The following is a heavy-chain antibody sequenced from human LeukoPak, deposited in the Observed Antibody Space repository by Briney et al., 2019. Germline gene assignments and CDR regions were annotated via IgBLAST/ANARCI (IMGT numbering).Heavy chain of an antibody. J-gene: IGHJ4*02. CDR1: GGSISTYY. CDR3: ARGGSWYKYFDY. Sequence: SETLSLTCTVSGGSISTYYWTWIRQPPGKGLEWIGYIYHSGSTNYNPSLKSRVTISVDTSKNQFSLKLTSVTAADTAVCYCARGGSWYKYFDYWGQGTLVTVSS. D-gene: IGHD6-13*01. CDR2: IYHSGST. V-gene: IGHV4-59*01.